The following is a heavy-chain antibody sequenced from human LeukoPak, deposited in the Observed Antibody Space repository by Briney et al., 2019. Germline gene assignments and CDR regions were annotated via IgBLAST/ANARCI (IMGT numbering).Heavy chain of an antibody. CDR3: ARDRIAVSGTYSYYYYGMDV. V-gene: IGHV1-2*02. CDR2: INPNSGAT. D-gene: IGHD6-19*01. Sequence: ASVKVSCKASGYTFTGYYMHWVRQAPGQGLEWMGWINPNSGATNYAQKFQGRVTMTRDTSISTACMELSRLRSDDTAVYYCARDRIAVSGTYSYYYYGMDVWGQGTTVTVSS. CDR1: GYTFTGYY. J-gene: IGHJ6*02.